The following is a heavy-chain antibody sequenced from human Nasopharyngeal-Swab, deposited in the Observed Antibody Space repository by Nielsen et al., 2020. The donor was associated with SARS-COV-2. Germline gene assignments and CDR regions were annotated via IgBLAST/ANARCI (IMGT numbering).Heavy chain of an antibody. CDR1: GFTPASYS. J-gene: IGHJ4*02. CDR3: ARDIGDGYNLLYYFDY. Sequence: GESLKISCAASGFTPASYSMNWVRQAPGQGLEWVSSISSSGKYIYYANSVRGRFTISRDNAKSSLFLQMDSLRAEDTALYYCARDIGDGYNLLYYFDYWGPGTLVTVSS. V-gene: IGHV3-21*01. CDR2: ISSSGKYI. D-gene: IGHD5-24*01.